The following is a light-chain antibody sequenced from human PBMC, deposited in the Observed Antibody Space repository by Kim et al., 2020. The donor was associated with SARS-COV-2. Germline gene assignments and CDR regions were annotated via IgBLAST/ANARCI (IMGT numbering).Light chain of an antibody. J-gene: IGKJ2*01. CDR3: QQRSNWPGT. CDR1: QSVRSY. V-gene: IGKV3-11*01. Sequence: LSPGETATLSCGASQSVRSYLAWYQQKPGQAPRLLIYDASNRATGIPARFSGSGSGTDFTLTISSLEPEDFAVYYCQQRSNWPGTFGQGSKLDI. CDR2: DAS.